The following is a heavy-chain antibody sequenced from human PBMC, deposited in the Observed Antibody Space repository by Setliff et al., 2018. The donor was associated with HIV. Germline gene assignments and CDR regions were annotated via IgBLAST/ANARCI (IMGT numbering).Heavy chain of an antibody. V-gene: IGHV1-69*04. J-gene: IGHJ6*02. CDR2: SIPILGIG. CDR1: GGTFSSYT. D-gene: IGHD1-26*01. Sequence: SVKVSCKASGGTFSSYTINWVRQAPGQGLEWMGRSIPILGIGNDEQAQKFKGRVTITADESTSTAYMELSSLRSEDTAVYYCARDLMGARDYYGMDVWGQGTTVTVSS. CDR3: ARDLMGARDYYGMDV.